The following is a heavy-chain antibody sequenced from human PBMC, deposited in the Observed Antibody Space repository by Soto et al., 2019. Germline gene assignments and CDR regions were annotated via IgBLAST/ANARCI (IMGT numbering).Heavy chain of an antibody. Sequence: SETLSLTCSVSRGSVSSGGYSWSWIRQAPGKGLEWIGFISPSGSPAYNPSLKSRVSISVDTSNNQISLELSSVTAADTAVYYCTSGVIAWGPGNLVTVYS. J-gene: IGHJ5*02. CDR1: RGSVSSGGYS. CDR2: ISPSGSP. D-gene: IGHD3-16*02. CDR3: TSGVIA. V-gene: IGHV4-30-2*01.